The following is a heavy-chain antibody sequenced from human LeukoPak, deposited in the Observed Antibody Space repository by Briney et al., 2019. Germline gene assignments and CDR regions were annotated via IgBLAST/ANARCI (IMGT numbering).Heavy chain of an antibody. CDR1: GFTFSSYG. D-gene: IGHD6-19*01. V-gene: IGHV3-30*18. Sequence: GGSLRLSCAASGFTFSSYGMHWVRQAPGKGLEWVGVISYDGSNKYYADSVKGRFTISRDNSKNTLYLQMNSLRAEDKAVYYCAKGTYSSGWYLGLFDYWGQGTLVTVSS. CDR3: AKGTYSSGWYLGLFDY. CDR2: ISYDGSNK. J-gene: IGHJ4*02.